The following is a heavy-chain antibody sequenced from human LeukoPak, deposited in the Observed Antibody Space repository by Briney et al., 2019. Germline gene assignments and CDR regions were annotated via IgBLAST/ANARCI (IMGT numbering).Heavy chain of an antibody. CDR3: ATNGDYEYNYYYYMDV. Sequence: SETLSLTCTVSGGSISSSSYYWGWIRQPPGKGLEWIGSIYYSGSTYYNPSLKSRVTISVDTSKNQFSLKLSSVTAADTAVYYCATNGDYEYNYYYYMDVWGKGTTVTVSS. CDR1: GGSISSSSYY. D-gene: IGHD4-17*01. CDR2: IYYSGST. V-gene: IGHV4-39*07. J-gene: IGHJ6*03.